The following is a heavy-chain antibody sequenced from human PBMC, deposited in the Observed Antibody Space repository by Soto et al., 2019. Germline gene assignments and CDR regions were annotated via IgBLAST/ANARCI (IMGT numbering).Heavy chain of an antibody. V-gene: IGHV1-58*01. D-gene: IGHD3-16*02. CDR2: IVVGSGNT. CDR3: AASYYDYVWGSYRYTDFDY. Sequence: QMQLVQSGPEVKKPGTSVKVSCKASGFTFTSSAVQWVRQARGQRLEWIGWIVVGSGNTNYAQKFQERVTITRDMSTSTAYMELSSLRSADTAVYYCAASYYDYVWGSYRYTDFDYWGQGTLVTVSS. J-gene: IGHJ4*02. CDR1: GFTFTSSA.